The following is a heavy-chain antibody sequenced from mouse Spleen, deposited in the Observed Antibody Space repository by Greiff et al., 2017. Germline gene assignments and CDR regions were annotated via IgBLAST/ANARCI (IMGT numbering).Heavy chain of an antibody. D-gene: IGHD4-1*01. CDR3: ARGVDWALVFDY. V-gene: IGHV1-61*01. CDR2: IYPSDSET. Sequence: VKLQQPGAELVRPGSSVKLSCKASGYTFTSYWMDWVKQRPGQGLEWIGNIYPSDSETHYNQKFKDKATLTVDKSSSTAYMQLSSLTSEDSAVYYCARGVDWALVFDYWGQGTTLTVSS. J-gene: IGHJ2*01. CDR1: GYTFTSYW.